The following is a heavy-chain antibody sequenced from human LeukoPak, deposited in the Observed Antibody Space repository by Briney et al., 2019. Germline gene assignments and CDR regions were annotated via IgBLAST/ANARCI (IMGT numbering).Heavy chain of an antibody. J-gene: IGHJ4*02. V-gene: IGHV4-4*02. CDR2: VHLDGRT. D-gene: IGHD3-3*01. CDR3: AREGGFYRPLDY. Sequence: SWVRQPPGKGLEWIGEVHLDGRTNYNPSLKSRLIMSVDLPENHISLKLTSVTAADTAVYYCAREGGFYRPLDYSGQGTLVTVSS.